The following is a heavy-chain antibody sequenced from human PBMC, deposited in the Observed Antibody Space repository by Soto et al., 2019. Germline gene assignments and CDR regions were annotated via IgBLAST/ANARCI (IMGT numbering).Heavy chain of an antibody. V-gene: IGHV3-30*03. D-gene: IGHD1-7*01. Sequence: GGSLRLSCAASGFTFSGYGMHWVRQAPGKGLEWVAVISNDGINKYYGDSVKGRFTISRDNSKNTLYLQMNSLRAEDTAVYYCARSSELFDYWGQGTLVTVSS. CDR2: ISNDGINK. CDR3: ARSSELFDY. CDR1: GFTFSGYG. J-gene: IGHJ4*02.